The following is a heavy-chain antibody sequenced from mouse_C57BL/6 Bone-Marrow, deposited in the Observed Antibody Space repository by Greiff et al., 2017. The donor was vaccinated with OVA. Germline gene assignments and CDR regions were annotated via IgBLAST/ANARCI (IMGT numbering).Heavy chain of an antibody. D-gene: IGHD3-2*02. J-gene: IGHJ3*01. Sequence: VQLQQSGAELVRPGASVKLSCTASGFNINDYYMHWVKQRPEQGLEWIGRIDPEDGDTAYAPKFQGKATMTADTSSNTAYLQLSSLTSEDTAVLYCTTETAKAAFAYWGQGTLVTVSA. V-gene: IGHV14-1*01. CDR2: IDPEDGDT. CDR3: TTETAKAAFAY. CDR1: GFNINDYY.